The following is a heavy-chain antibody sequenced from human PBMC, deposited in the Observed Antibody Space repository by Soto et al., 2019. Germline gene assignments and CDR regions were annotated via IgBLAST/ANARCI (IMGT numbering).Heavy chain of an antibody. Sequence: PSETLSLTCTVSGGSFSSTSHYWGWIRQPPGKGLEWIGSIFYNENTYYSPSLESRLTISFDTSNNLFSLKLRSLTAADTAVYYCARHTYGIGLAYGGKGTLVTVS. CDR1: GGSFSSTSHY. CDR2: IFYNENT. J-gene: IGHJ4*01. D-gene: IGHD4-17*01. V-gene: IGHV4-39*01. CDR3: ARHTYGIGLAY.